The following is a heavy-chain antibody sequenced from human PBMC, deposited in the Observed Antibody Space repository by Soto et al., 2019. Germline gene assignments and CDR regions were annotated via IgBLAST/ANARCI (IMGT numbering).Heavy chain of an antibody. Sequence: QVQLVQSGAEVKKPGASVRVSCKASGYTFTGYYIYWVRQAPGQGLAWMGWINPNSGGTKYAQKFQGRVTMTRDTSISTAYMELNRLRSDDTAVYYCAAGGNWFDPWGQGTLVTVSS. J-gene: IGHJ5*02. D-gene: IGHD3-16*01. CDR3: AAGGNWFDP. V-gene: IGHV1-2*02. CDR2: INPNSGGT. CDR1: GYTFTGYY.